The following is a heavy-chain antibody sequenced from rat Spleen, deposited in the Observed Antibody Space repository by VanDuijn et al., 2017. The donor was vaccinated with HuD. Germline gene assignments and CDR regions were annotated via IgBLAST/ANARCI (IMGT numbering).Heavy chain of an antibody. CDR3: ARGGSTYGNWFAY. J-gene: IGHJ3*01. D-gene: IGHD1-2*01. CDR1: GFTFSNYW. CDR2: ISKTGGST. V-gene: IGHV5-31*01. Sequence: EVQLVETGGGLVQPGRSLKLSCVASGFTFSNYWMYWIRQAPGKGLEWVASISKTGGSTYYLDSVKGRFTISRDNAKSTLYLQMDSLRSEDTATYVCARGGSTYGNWFAYWGQGTLVIVSS.